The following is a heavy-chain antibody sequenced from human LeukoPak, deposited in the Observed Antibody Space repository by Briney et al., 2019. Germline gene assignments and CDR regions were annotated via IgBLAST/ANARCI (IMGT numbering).Heavy chain of an antibody. CDR1: GFTVSDNY. J-gene: IGHJ5*02. Sequence: GGSLRLSCAVSGFTVSDNYMSWVRQAQGKGLEWVSAVSRSGGATYYADSVKGRFTISRDNSKSTVHLEMNSLRAEDTAVYFCVKDRYGSFDPWGQGTLVTVSS. CDR3: VKDRYGSFDP. D-gene: IGHD3-10*01. V-gene: IGHV3-23*01. CDR2: VSRSGGAT.